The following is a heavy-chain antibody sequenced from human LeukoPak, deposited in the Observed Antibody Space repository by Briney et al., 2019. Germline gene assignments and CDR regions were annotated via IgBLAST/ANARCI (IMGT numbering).Heavy chain of an antibody. Sequence: GASVKVSCKASGYTFTDYYIHWVRRAPGQGVEWMGWFNPKSGGTDYRDRFPARGTMTRAPSISTASLALNSLTSDDTAVYSCARGSPVAGSRFPFDIWGQGTVVTVSS. D-gene: IGHD6-19*01. CDR1: GYTFTDYY. J-gene: IGHJ3*02. CDR2: FNPKSGGT. CDR3: ARGSPVAGSRFPFDI. V-gene: IGHV1-2*07.